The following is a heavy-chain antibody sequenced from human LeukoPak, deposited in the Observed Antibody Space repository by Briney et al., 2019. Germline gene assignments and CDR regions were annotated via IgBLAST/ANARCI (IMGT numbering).Heavy chain of an antibody. J-gene: IGHJ4*02. CDR3: AKDVSGQAY. CDR2: IRNDGYRR. Sequence: GGSLRLSCTASGFTLSNYGMHWVRQAPGEGLEWLALIRNDGYRRHYADSVKGRFTISRDIFKNTLYLQMNNLRPEDTAVYYCAKDVSGQAYWGQGTLLTVSS. CDR1: GFTLSNYG. V-gene: IGHV3-30*02. D-gene: IGHD3-3*01.